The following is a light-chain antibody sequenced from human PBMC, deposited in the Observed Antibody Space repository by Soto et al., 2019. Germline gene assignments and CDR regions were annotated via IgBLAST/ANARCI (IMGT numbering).Light chain of an antibody. Sequence: EIVLTQSPATLSVSPGERATLSCRASHIVSNNLAWYQQKPGQAPRLLIYDASTRAPGIPARFSGSGSGTEFTLTISSLQSEDFAVYYCQQYTNWPLTFGGGTKVEIK. CDR2: DAS. J-gene: IGKJ4*01. V-gene: IGKV3-15*01. CDR3: QQYTNWPLT. CDR1: HIVSNN.